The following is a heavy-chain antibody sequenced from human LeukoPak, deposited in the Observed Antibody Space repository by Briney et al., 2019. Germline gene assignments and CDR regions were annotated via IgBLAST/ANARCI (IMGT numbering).Heavy chain of an antibody. V-gene: IGHV4-61*02. Sequence: SETLSLTRTVSGGSISSGSYYWSWIRQPAGKGLEWIGRIHTSGSTYYNPSLKSRVTISVDTSKNQLSLKLSSVTAADTAVYYCARQTAKRFDYWGQGTLVTVSS. J-gene: IGHJ4*02. D-gene: IGHD5-24*01. CDR2: IHTSGST. CDR1: GGSISSGSYY. CDR3: ARQTAKRFDY.